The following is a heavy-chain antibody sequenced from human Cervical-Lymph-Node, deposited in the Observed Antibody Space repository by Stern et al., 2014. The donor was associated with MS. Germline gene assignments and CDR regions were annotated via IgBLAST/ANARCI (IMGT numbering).Heavy chain of an antibody. CDR2: IWHDGSNK. J-gene: IGHJ4*02. CDR1: GFTFSTYA. Sequence: VQLVESGGGVVQPGKSLRLSCAVSGFTFSTYAMHWVRQAPGKGLEWVAVIWHDGSNKYYADSVKGRFTISRDNSKNTLSLQMNSLRVEDTAVYHCARDGRPVSGWAEKPIDNWGQGTLVTVSS. CDR3: ARDGRPVSGWAEKPIDN. V-gene: IGHV3-33*01. D-gene: IGHD6-19*01.